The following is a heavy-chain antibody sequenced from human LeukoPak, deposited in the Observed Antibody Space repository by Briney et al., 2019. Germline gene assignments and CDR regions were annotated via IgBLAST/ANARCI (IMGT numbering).Heavy chain of an antibody. D-gene: IGHD4-11*01. CDR2: ISPDGSTT. V-gene: IGHV3-74*01. CDR3: TRDRTTITLFEL. J-gene: IGHJ4*02. Sequence: GSLRLSCAASGFSISSYWMHWVRQVPGKGLVWVSRISPDGSTTGYADSVKGRFTAPRDNARNTLYLQINSLRAEDSAVYYCTRDRTTITLFELWGQGTLVTVSS. CDR1: GFSISSYW.